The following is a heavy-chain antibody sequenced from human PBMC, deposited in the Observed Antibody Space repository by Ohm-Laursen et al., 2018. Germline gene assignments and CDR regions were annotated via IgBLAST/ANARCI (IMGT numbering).Heavy chain of an antibody. V-gene: IGHV3-48*03. J-gene: IGHJ3*02. CDR2: ISSSGSTI. Sequence: GSLRLSCAASGFTFSSYEMNWVRQAPGKGLEWVSYISSSGSTIYYADSVKGRFTISRDNAKNSLYLQMNSLRAEDTAVYYCARDYYGRTLYNAFDIWGQGTMVTVSS. CDR3: ARDYYGRTLYNAFDI. CDR1: GFTFSSYE. D-gene: IGHD4-17*01.